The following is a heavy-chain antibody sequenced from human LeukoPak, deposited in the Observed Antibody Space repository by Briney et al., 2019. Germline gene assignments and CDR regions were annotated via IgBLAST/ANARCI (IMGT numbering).Heavy chain of an antibody. J-gene: IGHJ5*02. Sequence: GGSLRLSCAASGFTFSSYAMHWVRQAPGKGLEWVAVISYDGSNKYYADPVKGRFTISRDNSKNTLYLQMDSLRAEDTAVYYCARDISGSYYEGGWFDPWGQGTLVTVSS. V-gene: IGHV3-30*04. CDR2: ISYDGSNK. CDR3: ARDISGSYYEGGWFDP. D-gene: IGHD1-26*01. CDR1: GFTFSSYA.